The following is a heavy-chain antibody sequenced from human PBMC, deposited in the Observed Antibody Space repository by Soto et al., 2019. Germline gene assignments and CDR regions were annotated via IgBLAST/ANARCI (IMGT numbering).Heavy chain of an antibody. J-gene: IGHJ5*02. CDR2: VNIDGTGT. V-gene: IGHV3-74*01. Sequence: PGGSLRLSCDASGFALTLSWIRWVRQAPGKGLVWVSRVNIDGTGTTYADSVKGRFTVSRDNAKNSVFLQMDSLSAEDAGVYFCARGDPGYSYGKVDLWGQGTLVTVSS. D-gene: IGHD5-18*01. CDR1: GFALTLSW. CDR3: ARGDPGYSYGKVDL.